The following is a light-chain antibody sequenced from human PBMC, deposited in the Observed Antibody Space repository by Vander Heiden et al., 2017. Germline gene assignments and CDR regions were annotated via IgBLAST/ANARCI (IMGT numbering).Light chain of an antibody. CDR2: AAS. J-gene: IGKJ5*01. Sequence: DIQMTQPPSSVSASVGDRVTITCRASQGISSWLASYQQKPGKAPKLLIYAASSFLSGVPSTFSGSGSGTDFTLTIISLQPQDFATSYCQQAYSFPITFGQGTRMEIK. CDR3: QQAYSFPIT. V-gene: IGKV1-12*01. CDR1: QGISSW.